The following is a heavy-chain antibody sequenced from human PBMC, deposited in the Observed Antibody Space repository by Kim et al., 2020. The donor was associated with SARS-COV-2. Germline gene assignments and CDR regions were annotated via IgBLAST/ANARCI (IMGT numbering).Heavy chain of an antibody. J-gene: IGHJ6*02. V-gene: IGHV4-39*01. CDR3: ASLKYSGYRNNHYYYGMDV. Sequence: SETLSLTCTVSGGSISSSSYYWGWIRQPPGKGLEWIGSIYYSGSTYYNPSLKSRVTISVDTSKNQFSLKLSSVTAADTAVYYCASLKYSGYRNNHYYYGMDVWGQGTTVTVSS. CDR2: IYYSGST. CDR1: GGSISSSSYY. D-gene: IGHD5-12*01.